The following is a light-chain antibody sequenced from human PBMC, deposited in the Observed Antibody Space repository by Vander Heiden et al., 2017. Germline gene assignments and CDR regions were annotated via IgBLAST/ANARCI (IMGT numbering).Light chain of an antibody. CDR1: TGAVTSSHY. CDR3: LLSYSGSRPVV. J-gene: IGLJ2*01. CDR2: DTK. Sequence: QAVETQEPSLTVSPGGTVTLTCASSTGAVTSSHYPYWFQQRPGQAPRTLIYDTKKKHSWTPARFSGSRLGGKAALTLPGAQPEDEAEYYCLLSYSGSRPVVFGGGTKLTVL. V-gene: IGLV7-46*01.